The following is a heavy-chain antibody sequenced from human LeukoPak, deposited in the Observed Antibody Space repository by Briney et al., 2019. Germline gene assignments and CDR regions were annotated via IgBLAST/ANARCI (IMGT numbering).Heavy chain of an antibody. Sequence: MASETLSLTCTVSGGSISSYYWSWIRQPPGKGLEWIGYMYYSGNTNYNPSLKSRLTTSLDTSKNQFSLKLSSVTAADTAVYYCARGKYYFDYWGQGTLVTVSS. CDR3: ARGKYYFDY. J-gene: IGHJ4*02. V-gene: IGHV4-59*01. CDR1: GGSISSYY. CDR2: MYYSGNT.